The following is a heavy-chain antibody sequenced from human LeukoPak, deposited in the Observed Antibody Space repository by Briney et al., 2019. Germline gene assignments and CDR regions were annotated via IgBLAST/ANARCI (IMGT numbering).Heavy chain of an antibody. CDR2: VSDSGDGT. V-gene: IGHV3-23*01. CDR1: GFTFSSYA. CDR3: AKDRACGQWNCQGSDY. J-gene: IGHJ4*02. Sequence: GGTLRLSCAASGFTFSSYAMYWVRQAPGKGLEWVLGVSDSGDGTHYADSVKGRFTISRDNSKNTLYLQMNNLRAEDTAVYYCAKDRACGQWNCQGSDYWGQGTLVTVSS. D-gene: IGHD1-7*01.